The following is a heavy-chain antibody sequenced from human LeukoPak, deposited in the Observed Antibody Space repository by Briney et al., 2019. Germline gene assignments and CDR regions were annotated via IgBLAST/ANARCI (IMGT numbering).Heavy chain of an antibody. CDR1: GLTLSRYS. V-gene: IGHV3-48*01. CDR3: ARDLRAVAGTFDY. Sequence: QSGGSLRLSCSASGLTLSRYSMHWVRQAPGKGLEWVSYISTTSSSITYADSVKGRFTISRDNAKNSLYLHMNSLRADDTAVYYCARDLRAVAGTFDYWGQGTLVTVSS. CDR2: ISTTSSSI. D-gene: IGHD6-19*01. J-gene: IGHJ4*02.